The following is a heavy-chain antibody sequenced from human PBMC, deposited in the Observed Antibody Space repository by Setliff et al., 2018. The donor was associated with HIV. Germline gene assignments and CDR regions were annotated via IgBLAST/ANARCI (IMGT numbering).Heavy chain of an antibody. V-gene: IGHV4-31*03. CDR1: GGSISRVGYY. Sequence: SETLSLTCSVSGGSISRVGYYWSWIRQHPGKGLEWIGYITYSGSTYYNPSLMSRVSISPDTSKNQFSLRLTSVAAADTAIYYCARLDSDNPSSSYWFFDLWGRGTLVTVSS. CDR2: ITYSGST. D-gene: IGHD5-18*01. CDR3: ARLDSDNPSSSYWFFDL. J-gene: IGHJ2*01.